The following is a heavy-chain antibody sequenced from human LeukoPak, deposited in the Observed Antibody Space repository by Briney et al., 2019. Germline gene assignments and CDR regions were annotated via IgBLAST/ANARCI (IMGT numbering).Heavy chain of an antibody. D-gene: IGHD3-22*01. CDR2: IYYSGST. CDR1: GGSISSGDYY. Sequence: PSETLSLTCTVSGGSISSGDYYWSWIRQPPGKGLEWTGYIYYSGSTYYNPSLKSRVTISVDTSKNQFSLKLSSVTAADTAVYYCARERHYDPDAFDIWGQGAMVTVSS. V-gene: IGHV4-30-4*01. CDR3: ARERHYDPDAFDI. J-gene: IGHJ3*02.